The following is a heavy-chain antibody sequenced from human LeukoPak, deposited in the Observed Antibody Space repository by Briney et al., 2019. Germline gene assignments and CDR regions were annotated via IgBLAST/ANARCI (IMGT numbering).Heavy chain of an antibody. CDR3: ARRAYYYDSSGYYYEYFDY. CDR1: GGSISSYY. CDR2: IYYSGST. D-gene: IGHD3-22*01. Sequence: PSETLSLTCTVSGGSISSYYWSWIRQPPGKGLEWIGDIYYSGSTNYNPSLKSRVTISVDTSKNQFSLKLSSVTAADTAVYYCARRAYYYDSSGYYYEYFDYWGQGTLVTVSS. J-gene: IGHJ4*02. V-gene: IGHV4-59*08.